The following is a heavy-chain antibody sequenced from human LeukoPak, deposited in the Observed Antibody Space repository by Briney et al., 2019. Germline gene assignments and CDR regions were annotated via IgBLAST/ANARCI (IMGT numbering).Heavy chain of an antibody. D-gene: IGHD3-10*01. V-gene: IGHV3-7*01. CDR2: IKQDGSEK. Sequence: GGSLRLSCAASGFTFSSYWMSWVRQAPGKGLEWVANIKQDGSEKYYVDSVKGRFTISRDNAKNSLYLQMNSLRAEDTAVYYCARATSGVLWFGELWYFDYWGQGTLVTVSS. CDR1: GFTFSSYW. CDR3: ARATSGVLWFGELWYFDY. J-gene: IGHJ4*02.